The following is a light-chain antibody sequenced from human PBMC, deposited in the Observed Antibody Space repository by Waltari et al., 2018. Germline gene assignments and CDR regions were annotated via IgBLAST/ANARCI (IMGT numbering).Light chain of an antibody. Sequence: QSVLTQPPSVSAAPGQRVTISCSGGSSNIGNNYVCWYRQVPGTAPKRLIYENSERPSGIPGRFSGSKSGTSATLDITGLQAGDEADYYCGTWDSSLSGAVFGGGTHLTVL. J-gene: IGLJ7*01. V-gene: IGLV1-51*02. CDR2: ENS. CDR1: SSNIGNNY. CDR3: GTWDSSLSGAV.